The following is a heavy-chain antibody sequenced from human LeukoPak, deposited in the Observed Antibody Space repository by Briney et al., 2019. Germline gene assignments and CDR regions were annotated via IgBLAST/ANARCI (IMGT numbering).Heavy chain of an antibody. D-gene: IGHD2-2*01. Sequence: GESLKISCKGSGYHFASYWISWVRQMPGKGLEWMGIIYPGDSDTRYSPSFQGQVTISADRSITTAYLQWSSLKASDTAIYYCARTMGTSTSSTLDYWGQGTLVTVSS. CDR1: GYHFASYW. J-gene: IGHJ4*02. CDR3: ARTMGTSTSSTLDY. V-gene: IGHV5-51*01. CDR2: IYPGDSDT.